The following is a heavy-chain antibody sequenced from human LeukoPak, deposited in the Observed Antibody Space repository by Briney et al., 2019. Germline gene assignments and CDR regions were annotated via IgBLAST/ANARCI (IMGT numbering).Heavy chain of an antibody. CDR1: GASISSYY. CDR3: ARDNYYDSSGWYY. V-gene: IGHV4-4*07. Sequence: SETLSLTCTVSGASISSYYWSWIRQPAGKALEWIGRIYVTGSTTYNPSLESRVTMSLDTSKNHFSLKLRSVTAADTAVYYCARDNYYDSSGWYYWGQGTLVTVSS. D-gene: IGHD3-22*01. J-gene: IGHJ4*02. CDR2: IYVTGST.